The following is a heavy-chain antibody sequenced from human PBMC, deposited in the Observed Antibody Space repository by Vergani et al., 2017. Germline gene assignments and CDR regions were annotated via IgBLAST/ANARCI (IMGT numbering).Heavy chain of an antibody. J-gene: IGHJ4*02. CDR2: IYYSRGT. CDR3: ASHYYDSSGYYGTFDY. V-gene: IGHV4-59*01. Sequence: QVQLQESGPGLVKPSETLSLTCTVSGGSISSYYWSWIRQPPGKGLEWIGYIYYSRGTNYNPSLKSRVTILGDTSKNQFSLNLSSVTAADTAVYYCASHYYDSSGYYGTFDYWGQGTLVTVSS. CDR1: GGSISSYY. D-gene: IGHD3-22*01.